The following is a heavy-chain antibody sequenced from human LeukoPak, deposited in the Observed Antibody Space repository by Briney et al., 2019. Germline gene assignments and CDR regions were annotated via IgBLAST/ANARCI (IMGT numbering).Heavy chain of an antibody. CDR3: ATGTHYDLLPF. CDR1: GYSITELS. CDR2: FDPRSGEI. D-gene: IGHD3-9*01. Sequence: ASVKVSCKVSGYSITELSTHWVRQAPGKGLEWMGGFDPRSGEIIHEQKFQDRVTMTEDTSTDTAYMELSSLRSEDTALYYCATGTHYDLLPFWGQGTLVTVSS. V-gene: IGHV1-24*01. J-gene: IGHJ4*02.